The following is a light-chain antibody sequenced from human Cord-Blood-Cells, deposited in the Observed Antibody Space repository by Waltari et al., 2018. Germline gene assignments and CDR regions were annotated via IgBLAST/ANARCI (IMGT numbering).Light chain of an antibody. CDR2: DAS. J-gene: IGKJ4*01. V-gene: IGKV1-33*01. Sequence: IQMTQSPSSLSAAVGDRVTITCQASKDISNYLNWYQQKPGKAPKPLIYDASNLETGAPSRFSGIGSGTDVTFTISSLQPQDIATYYGQQYDNHPTAAFSFGGGTKVEIK. CDR1: KDISNY. CDR3: QQYDNHPTAAFS.